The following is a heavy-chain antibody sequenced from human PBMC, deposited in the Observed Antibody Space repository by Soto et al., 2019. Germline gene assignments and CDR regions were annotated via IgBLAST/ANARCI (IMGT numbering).Heavy chain of an antibody. D-gene: IGHD3-10*01. CDR3: ARGYRYYYIRNGYYYYMDV. Sequence: SETLSLTCAVYGGSFSGYYWSWIRQPPGKGLEWIGEINHSGSTNYNPSLKSRVTISVDTSKNQFSLKLSSVTAAGTAVYYCARGYRYYYIRNGYYYYMDVWGKGTTVTVSS. CDR1: GGSFSGYY. J-gene: IGHJ6*03. V-gene: IGHV4-34*01. CDR2: INHSGST.